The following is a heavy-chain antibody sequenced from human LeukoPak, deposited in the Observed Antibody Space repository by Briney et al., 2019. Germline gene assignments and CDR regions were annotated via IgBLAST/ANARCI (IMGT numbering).Heavy chain of an antibody. CDR2: INHSGST. CDR3: ARGGQWLSKRGDDY. CDR1: GGSISSGDYY. Sequence: SETLSLTCTVSGGSISSGDYYWSWIRQPPGKGLEWIGEINHSGSTNCNPSLKSRVTISVDTSKNQFSLKLSSVTAADTAVYYCARGGQWLSKRGDDYWGQGTLVTVSS. D-gene: IGHD3-22*01. V-gene: IGHV4-30-4*01. J-gene: IGHJ4*02.